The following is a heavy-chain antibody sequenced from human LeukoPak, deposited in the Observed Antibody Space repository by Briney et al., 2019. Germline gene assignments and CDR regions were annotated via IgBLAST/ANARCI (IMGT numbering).Heavy chain of an antibody. Sequence: SQTLSLTCTVSGGSISSGGYYGSWIRQHPGKGLEWIGYIYYSGSTYYNPSLKSRVTISVDTSKNQFSLKLSSVTAADTAVYYCARAVGRYDILTGYYMNLYGMDVWGQGTTVTVSS. CDR3: ARAVGRYDILTGYYMNLYGMDV. V-gene: IGHV4-31*03. J-gene: IGHJ6*02. D-gene: IGHD3-9*01. CDR1: GGSISSGGYY. CDR2: IYYSGST.